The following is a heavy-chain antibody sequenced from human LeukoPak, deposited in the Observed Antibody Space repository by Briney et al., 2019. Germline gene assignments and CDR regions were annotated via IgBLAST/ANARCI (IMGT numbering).Heavy chain of an antibody. CDR3: ARAVAGRLNWFDP. CDR2: INPNSGGT. CDR1: GYTFTGYY. D-gene: IGHD6-19*01. Sequence: ASVKVSCKASGYTFTGYYMHWVRQAPGQGLEWMGWINPNSGGTNYAQKFQGRVTMTRDTSISTAYMELSRLRADDTAVYYCARAVAGRLNWFDPWGQGTLVTVSS. J-gene: IGHJ5*02. V-gene: IGHV1-2*02.